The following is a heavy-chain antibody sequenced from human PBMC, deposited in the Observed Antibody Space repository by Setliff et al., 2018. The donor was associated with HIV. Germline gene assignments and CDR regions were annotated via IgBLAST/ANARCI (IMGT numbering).Heavy chain of an antibody. J-gene: IGHJ6*03. CDR3: ASHQHNFTGYYYYYYYMAV. CDR2: VHSSGST. Sequence: PSETLSLTCTVSGSSVTNNYWSWIRQAPGKGLEWLGYVHSSGSTDYNPSLKSRLTISVDTPKNQFSLKLSSVTAADTAVYYCASHQHNFTGYYYYYYYMAVWGRGTMVTVSS. V-gene: IGHV4-59*08. CDR1: GSSVTNNY. D-gene: IGHD3-9*01.